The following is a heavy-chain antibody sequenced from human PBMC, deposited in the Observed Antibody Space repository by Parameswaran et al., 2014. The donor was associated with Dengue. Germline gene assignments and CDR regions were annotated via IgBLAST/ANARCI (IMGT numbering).Heavy chain of an antibody. V-gene: IGHV7-4-1*02. CDR3: ARPPLTYDFWSDPIGGYYYYYMDV. CDR2: INTNTGNP. J-gene: IGHJ6*03. D-gene: IGHD3-3*01. Sequence: WVRQAPGQGLEWMGWINTNTGNPTYAQGFTGRFVFSLDTSVSTAYLQISSLKAEDTAVYYCARPPLTYDFWSDPIGGYYYYYMDVWGKGTTVTVSS.